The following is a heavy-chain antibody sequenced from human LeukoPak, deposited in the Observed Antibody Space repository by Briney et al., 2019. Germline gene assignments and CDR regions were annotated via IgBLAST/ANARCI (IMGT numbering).Heavy chain of an antibody. V-gene: IGHV3-15*01. CDR1: GFTFSNAW. CDR3: TTYSGSVEAFDY. J-gene: IGHJ4*02. D-gene: IGHD1-26*01. Sequence: GGSLRLSCAASGFTFSNAWMSWVRQAPGKGREWVGRIKSKTDGGTTDYAAPVKGRFTISRDDSKNTLYLQMNSLKTEDTAVYYCTTYSGSVEAFDYWGQGTLVTVSS. CDR2: IKSKTDGGTT.